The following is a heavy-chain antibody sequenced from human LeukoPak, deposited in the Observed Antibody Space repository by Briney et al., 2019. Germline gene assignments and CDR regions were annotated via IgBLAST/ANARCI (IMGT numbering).Heavy chain of an antibody. J-gene: IGHJ3*02. V-gene: IGHV1-24*01. CDR3: ARDWGLKRGHDAFDI. CDR1: GYTLTELS. CDR2: FDPEDGET. Sequence: ASVKVSCKVSGYTLTELSMHWVRQAPGKGLEWMGGFDPEDGETIYAQKFQGRVTMTEDTSTDTAYMELSSLRSEDTAVYYCARDWGLKRGHDAFDIWGQGTMVTVSS. D-gene: IGHD7-27*01.